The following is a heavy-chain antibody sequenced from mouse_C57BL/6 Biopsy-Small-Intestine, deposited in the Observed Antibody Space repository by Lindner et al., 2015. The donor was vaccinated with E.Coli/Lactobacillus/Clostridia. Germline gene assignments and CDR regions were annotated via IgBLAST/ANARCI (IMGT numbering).Heavy chain of an antibody. J-gene: IGHJ1*03. Sequence: VQLQESGGGLVKPGGSLKLSCAASGLTFSSYAMSWVRQTPEKRLEWVATISDGGSYTYYPDNVKGRFTISRDNAKNNLYLQMSHLKSEDTAMYYCARDGTGSSYWYFDVWGTGTTVTVSS. CDR2: ISDGGSYT. V-gene: IGHV5-4*01. CDR3: ARDGTGSSYWYFDV. D-gene: IGHD1-1*01. CDR1: GLTFSSYA.